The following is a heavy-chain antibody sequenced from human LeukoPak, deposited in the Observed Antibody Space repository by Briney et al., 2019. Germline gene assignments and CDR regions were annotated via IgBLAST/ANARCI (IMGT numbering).Heavy chain of an antibody. V-gene: IGHV4-59*01. D-gene: IGHD2-15*01. CDR1: GGSISSYY. J-gene: IGHJ4*02. CDR3: ARGGGYCSGGSCYFTYFDY. CDR2: IYYSGST. Sequence: PSETLSLTCTVSGGSISSYYWSWIRQPPGKGLEWIGYIYYSGSTNYNPSLKSRVTISVDTSKNQFSLKLSSVTAADTAVYYCARGGGYCSGGSCYFTYFDYWGQGTLVTVSS.